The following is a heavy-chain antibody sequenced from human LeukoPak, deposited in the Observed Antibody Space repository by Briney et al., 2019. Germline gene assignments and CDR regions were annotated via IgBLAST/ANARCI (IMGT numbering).Heavy chain of an antibody. CDR3: ARGGGSKGYCSSTSCRPASYGMDV. CDR1: GYTLTSYY. Sequence: ASVKVSCKASGYTLTSYYMNWVRQAPGQGLEWMGIINPTGGSTSYAQKFQGRVTMTRDTSTSTVYMELSSLRSEDTAVYYCARGGGSKGYCSSTSCRPASYGMDVWGQGTTVTVSS. D-gene: IGHD2-2*01. CDR2: INPTGGST. J-gene: IGHJ6*02. V-gene: IGHV1-46*01.